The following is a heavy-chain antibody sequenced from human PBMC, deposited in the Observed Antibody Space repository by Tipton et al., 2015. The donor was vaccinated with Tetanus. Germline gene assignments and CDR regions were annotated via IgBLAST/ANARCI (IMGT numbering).Heavy chain of an antibody. J-gene: IGHJ5*02. CDR1: GGSIGSYY. CDR3: ARGCRDSSGWYLFWFDP. D-gene: IGHD6-19*01. V-gene: IGHV4-59*12. CDR2: IYYSGST. Sequence: TLSLTCTVSGGSIGSYYWSWIRQPPGKGLEWIGYIYYSGSTNYNPSLKSRVTMSVDTSKNQFSLKLSSVTAADTAVYYCARGCRDSSGWYLFWFDPWGQGTLVTVSS.